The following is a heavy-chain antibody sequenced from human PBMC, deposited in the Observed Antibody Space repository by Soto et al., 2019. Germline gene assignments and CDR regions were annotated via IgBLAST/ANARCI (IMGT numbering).Heavy chain of an antibody. CDR3: SSPPPVTMVRGVIAASYYGMDV. J-gene: IGHJ6*02. Sequence: QVQLVQSGAEVKKPGASVKVSSKASGHTFTSYYIHWVRQAPGQGLEWMGRINPSGGSTSYAQKFQGRLTMTRNTSTTTVYMELSSLRSDDTAVYYCSSPPPVTMVRGVIAASYYGMDVWGQGTTVTVSS. CDR1: GHTFTSYY. V-gene: IGHV1-46*03. D-gene: IGHD3-10*01. CDR2: INPSGGST.